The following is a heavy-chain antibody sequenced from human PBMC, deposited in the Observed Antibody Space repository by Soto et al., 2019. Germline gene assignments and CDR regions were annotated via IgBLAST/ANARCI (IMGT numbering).Heavy chain of an antibody. CDR3: ARDRATFAS. CDR1: GFTFISYA. J-gene: IGHJ4*02. Sequence: GGAMRLCCGASGFTFISYAGRWVRHVPGKGLEWISSISGRGANTWSAGSVQGRFIISRDNSKSTVSLHTSSLRVEDTAIYYSARDRATFASWGQGTLVTV. D-gene: IGHD1-26*01. V-gene: IGHV3-23*01. CDR2: ISGRGANT.